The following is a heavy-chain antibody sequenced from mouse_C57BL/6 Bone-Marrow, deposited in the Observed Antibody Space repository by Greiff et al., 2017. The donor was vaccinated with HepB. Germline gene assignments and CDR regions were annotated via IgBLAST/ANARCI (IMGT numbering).Heavy chain of an antibody. Sequence: QVQLQQSGAELVMPGASVKLSCKASGYTFTSYWMHWVKQRPGQGLEWIGEIDPSDSYTNYNQKFKGKSTLTVDKSSSTAYMQLSSLTSEDSAVYYCARFYYDYSWFAYWGQGTLVTVSA. J-gene: IGHJ3*01. CDR1: GYTFTSYW. V-gene: IGHV1-69*01. CDR2: IDPSDSYT. CDR3: ARFYYDYSWFAY. D-gene: IGHD2-4*01.